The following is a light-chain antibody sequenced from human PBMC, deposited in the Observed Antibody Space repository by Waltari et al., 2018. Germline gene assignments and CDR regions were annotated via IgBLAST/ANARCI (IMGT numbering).Light chain of an antibody. J-gene: IGKJ2*01. CDR1: PSVGSY. CDR2: DAS. Sequence: EIVLTQSPATLSLSPGERATLSCRASPSVGSYLVWYQQNPGQAPRLLIYDASKRATGIPARFSGSGSGTDFTLTISSLEPEDFAVYYCQQRGNWPSGYTFGQGTKLEIK. CDR3: QQRGNWPSGYT. V-gene: IGKV3-11*01.